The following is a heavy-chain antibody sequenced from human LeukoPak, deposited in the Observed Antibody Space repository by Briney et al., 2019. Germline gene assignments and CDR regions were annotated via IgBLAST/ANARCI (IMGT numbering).Heavy chain of an antibody. CDR2: IYYSGST. D-gene: IGHD6-13*01. CDR1: GGSISSSSYY. Sequence: SETLSLTCTVSGGSISSSSYYWGWIRQPPGKGLEWIGSIYYSGSTYYNPSLKSRVTISVDTSKNQFSLKLSSVTAADTAVYYCARQRITAAGTCFDYWGQGTLVTVSS. V-gene: IGHV4-39*01. J-gene: IGHJ4*02. CDR3: ARQRITAAGTCFDY.